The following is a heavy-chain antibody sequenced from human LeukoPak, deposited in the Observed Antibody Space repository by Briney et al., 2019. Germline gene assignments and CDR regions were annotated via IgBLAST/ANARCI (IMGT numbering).Heavy chain of an antibody. V-gene: IGHV4-31*03. CDR2: IYYSGST. CDR3: ARATGSSEGYGMDV. D-gene: IGHD2-2*01. CDR1: GGSISSGGYY. J-gene: IGHJ6*02. Sequence: SETLSLTCTVSGGSISSGGYYWSWIRQHPGKGLEWIGYIYYSGSTYYNPSLKSRVTISVDTSKNQFSLKLSSVTAADTAVYYCARATGSSEGYGMDVWGQGTTVTVSS.